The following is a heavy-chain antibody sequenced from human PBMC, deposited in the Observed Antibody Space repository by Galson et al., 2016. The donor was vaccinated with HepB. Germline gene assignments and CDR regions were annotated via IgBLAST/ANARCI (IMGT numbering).Heavy chain of an antibody. V-gene: IGHV3-11*06. CDR1: AFAFSDYY. CDR3: ARGDIVGAISDY. Sequence: LRLSCAASAFAFSDYYMSWIRQAPGKGLEWVSYISSSSSYTNYADSVKGRFTISRDNAKNSLYLQMNSLRAEDTAVYYCARGDIVGAISDYWGQGTLVTVSS. D-gene: IGHD1-26*01. CDR2: ISSSSSYT. J-gene: IGHJ4*02.